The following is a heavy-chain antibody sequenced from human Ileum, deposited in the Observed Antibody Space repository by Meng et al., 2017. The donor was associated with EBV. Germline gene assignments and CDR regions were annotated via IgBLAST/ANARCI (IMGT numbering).Heavy chain of an antibody. CDR2: IIPMFDAT. V-gene: IGHV1-69*01. CDR1: GGTLRSHV. CDR3: ARDVAPGPSGGHYLALDI. Sequence: QVQLVQSGAEVRKPXSSVKVSCKASGGTLRSHVISGVRQAPGQGLEWMGGIIPMFDATNYAQKFMGRLTVTADESSTTVYMELSSLTLEDTAMYYCARDVAPGPSGGHYLALDIWGQGTMVTVSS. D-gene: IGHD3-10*01. J-gene: IGHJ3*02.